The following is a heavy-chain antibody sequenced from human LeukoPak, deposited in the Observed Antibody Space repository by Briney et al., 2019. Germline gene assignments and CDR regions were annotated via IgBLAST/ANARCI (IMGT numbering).Heavy chain of an antibody. D-gene: IGHD2-2*01. Sequence: PGGSLRLSCAASGFTFSTYAMTWVRQAPGQGLEWVSSISGSGSSTYYADSVKGRFTISRDNAKNSLYLQMNSLRAEDTALYYCARDLGYATERGSDYWGQGTLVTVSS. CDR1: GFTFSTYA. CDR2: ISGSGSST. CDR3: ARDLGYATERGSDY. J-gene: IGHJ4*02. V-gene: IGHV3-23*01.